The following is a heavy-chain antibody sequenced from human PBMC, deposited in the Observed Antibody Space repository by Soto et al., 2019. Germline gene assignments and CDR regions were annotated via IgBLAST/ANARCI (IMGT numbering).Heavy chain of an antibody. D-gene: IGHD2-21*01. CDR3: AREGTICGGDCYSNAFDI. V-gene: IGHV4-4*02. CDR2: IYHSGST. J-gene: IGHJ3*02. Sequence: SETLSLTCAVSSGSISSSNWWSWVRQPPGKGLEWIGEIYHSGSTNYNPSLKSRVTISVDKSKNQFSLKLSSVTAADTAVYYCAREGTICGGDCYSNAFDIWGQGTMVTVSS. CDR1: SGSISSSNW.